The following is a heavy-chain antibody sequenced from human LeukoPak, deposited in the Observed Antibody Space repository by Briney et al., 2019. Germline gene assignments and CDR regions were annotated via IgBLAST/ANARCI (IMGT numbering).Heavy chain of an antibody. CDR2: ISSSSYI. CDR1: GFTFSSYS. Sequence: PGGSLRLSCAASGFTFSSYSMNWVRQAPGKGLEWVSSISSSSYIYYADSVKGRFTISRDNAKNSLYLQMNSLRAEDTAVYYCARGGMATIRNAFDIWGQGTMVTVSS. D-gene: IGHD5-24*01. CDR3: ARGGMATIRNAFDI. V-gene: IGHV3-21*01. J-gene: IGHJ3*02.